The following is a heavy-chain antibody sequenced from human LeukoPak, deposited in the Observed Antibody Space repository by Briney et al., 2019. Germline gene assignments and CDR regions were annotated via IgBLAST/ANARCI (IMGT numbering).Heavy chain of an antibody. D-gene: IGHD3-10*01. Sequence: PSETLSLTCAVYGGSFSGYYWSWIRQPPGKGLEWIGEINHSGSTNYNPSLKSRVTISVDTSKNQFSLKLSSVTAADTAVYYCARGETAMVRGVISGDYFDYWGQGTLVTVSS. V-gene: IGHV4-34*01. CDR3: ARGETAMVRGVISGDYFDY. CDR1: GGSFSGYY. J-gene: IGHJ4*02. CDR2: INHSGST.